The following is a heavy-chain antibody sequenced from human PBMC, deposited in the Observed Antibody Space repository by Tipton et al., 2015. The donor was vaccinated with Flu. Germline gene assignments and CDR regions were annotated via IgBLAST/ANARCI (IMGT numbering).Heavy chain of an antibody. CDR3: ARARSGSHGPYYYYGMDV. CDR2: ISSSGSTI. V-gene: IGHV3-11*04. CDR1: GFTFSDYY. D-gene: IGHD1-26*01. J-gene: IGHJ6*02. Sequence: SLRLSCAASGFTFSDYYMSWIRQAQGKGLEWVSYISSSGSTIYYADSVKGRFTISRDNAKNSLYLQMNSLRAEDTAVYYCARARSGSHGPYYYYGMDVWGQGTTVTVSS.